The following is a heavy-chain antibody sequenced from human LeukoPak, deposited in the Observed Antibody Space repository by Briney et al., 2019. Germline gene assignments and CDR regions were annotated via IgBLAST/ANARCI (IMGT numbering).Heavy chain of an antibody. J-gene: IGHJ4*02. Sequence: PGGSLRLSCAASGFTFSSYAESWVRQAPGKGLEWVSFISSSSSTIYYADSVKGRFTISRDNAKNSLYLQMNSLRDEDTAVYYCARDRGNYNDYWGQGTLVTVSS. V-gene: IGHV3-48*02. CDR1: GFTFSSYA. CDR3: ARDRGNYNDY. CDR2: ISSSSSTI. D-gene: IGHD1-26*01.